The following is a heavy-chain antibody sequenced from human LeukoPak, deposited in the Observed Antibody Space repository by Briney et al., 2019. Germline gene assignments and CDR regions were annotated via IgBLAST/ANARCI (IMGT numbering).Heavy chain of an antibody. J-gene: IGHJ4*02. V-gene: IGHV1-46*01. CDR1: GYTFTSYY. CDR3: ARAAQGIRGTSSGYYYFDY. Sequence: ASVKVSCKASGYTFTSYYMHWVRQAPEQGLEWMGIINPGGGSTSYAQKFQGRVTMTRDTSTSTVYMELSSLRSEDTAVYYCARAAQGIRGTSSGYYYFDYWGQGTLVTVSS. CDR2: INPGGGST. D-gene: IGHD3-22*01.